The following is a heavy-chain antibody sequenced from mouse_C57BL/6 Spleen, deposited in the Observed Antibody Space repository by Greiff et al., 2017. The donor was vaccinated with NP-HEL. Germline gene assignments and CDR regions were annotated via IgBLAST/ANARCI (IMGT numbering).Heavy chain of an antibody. J-gene: IGHJ3*01. CDR3: APGDYYGSSPFAY. CDR2: IDPSDSET. CDR1: GYTFTSYW. V-gene: IGHV1-52*01. D-gene: IGHD1-1*01. Sequence: QVQLQQPGAELVRPGSSVKLSCKASGYTFTSYWMHWVKQRPIQGLEWIGNIDPSDSETHYNQKFKDKATLTVDKSSSTAYMQLSSLTSEDSAVYYYAPGDYYGSSPFAYWGQGTLVTVSA.